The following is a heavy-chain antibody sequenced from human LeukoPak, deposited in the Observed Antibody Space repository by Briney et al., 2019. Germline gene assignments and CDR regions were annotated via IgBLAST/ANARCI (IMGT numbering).Heavy chain of an antibody. CDR2: VYHIGGT. V-gene: IGHV4-30-2*01. CDR3: ARDRGSNSDGYYYFDY. CDR1: GGSISSGGYS. J-gene: IGHJ4*02. D-gene: IGHD2/OR15-2a*01. Sequence: PSETLSLTCAVSGGSISSGGYSWTWIRQPPGKGLEWIGYVYHIGGTNYNPPLKSRVSISVDRSRNQFSLRLSSVTAADTAVYYCARDRGSNSDGYYYFDYWGQGTLITVSS.